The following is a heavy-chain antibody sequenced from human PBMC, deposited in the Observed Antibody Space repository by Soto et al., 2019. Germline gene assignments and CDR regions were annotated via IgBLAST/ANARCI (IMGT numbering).Heavy chain of an antibody. CDR3: ARDRVRVAAAGFLDY. D-gene: IGHD6-13*01. Sequence: SVKVSCKASGYTFTSYYMHWVRQAPEQGLEWMGIINPSGGSTSYAQRFQGRVTMTRDTSTSTVYMELSSLRSEDTAVYYCARDRVRVAAAGFLDYWGQGTLVTVSS. CDR2: INPSGGST. CDR1: GYTFTSYY. J-gene: IGHJ4*02. V-gene: IGHV1-46*03.